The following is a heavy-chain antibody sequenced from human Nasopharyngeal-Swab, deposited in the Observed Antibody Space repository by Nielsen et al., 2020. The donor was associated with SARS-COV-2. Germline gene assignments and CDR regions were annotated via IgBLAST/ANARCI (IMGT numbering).Heavy chain of an antibody. Sequence: GESLKISCAASGFTFSSYEMNWVRQAPGKGLEWISYISSSGSTIYYADSVKGRFTISRDNAKNSLYLQMNSLRAEDTAVYYCARDGSSSSWYETGAFDIWGQGTVVTVSS. D-gene: IGHD6-13*01. J-gene: IGHJ3*02. V-gene: IGHV3-48*03. CDR2: ISSSGSTI. CDR3: ARDGSSSSWYETGAFDI. CDR1: GFTFSSYE.